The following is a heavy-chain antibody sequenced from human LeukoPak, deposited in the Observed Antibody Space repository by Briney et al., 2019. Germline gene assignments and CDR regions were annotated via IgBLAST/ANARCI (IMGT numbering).Heavy chain of an antibody. J-gene: IGHJ3*02. V-gene: IGHV3-48*03. CDR1: GFTFSTYE. D-gene: IGHD2-21*02. CDR2: ISSSGNGDTI. CDR3: ARARGDWDAFDI. Sequence: GGSLRLSCAASGFTFSTYEMNWVRQAPGKGLEWVLYISSSGNGDTIYQPDSVKGRFTISRDNAENSLYLQMNSLRAEDTAVYFCARARGDWDAFDIWGRGTMVTVSS.